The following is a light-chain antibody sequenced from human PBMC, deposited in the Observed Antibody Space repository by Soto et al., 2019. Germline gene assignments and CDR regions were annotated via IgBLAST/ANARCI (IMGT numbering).Light chain of an antibody. Sequence: DIQLTQSPSFLSASVGDRVTITCRASQGSSSYLAWYQQKPGKAPKLLIYSASTLQSGVPSRFSDSGSGTEFTLTISPLQPEDFATYYCLQLNSSPYTFGQGTKLEIK. CDR1: QGSSSY. CDR2: SAS. V-gene: IGKV1-9*01. J-gene: IGKJ2*01. CDR3: LQLNSSPYT.